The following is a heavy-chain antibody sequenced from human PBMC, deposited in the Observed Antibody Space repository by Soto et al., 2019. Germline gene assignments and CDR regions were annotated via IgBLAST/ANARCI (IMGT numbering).Heavy chain of an antibody. Sequence: QVTLKESGPVLVKPTETLTLTCTVYGFSLSNDRMGVSWIRQPPGKSLEWLAHIFSNDEKSYITSLKSMLTISKDTSKSQVALTMTNMSPVDTATYYCARIILVGITIVRGDRVSYDGLDVWGQGTTVTVS. CDR1: GFSLSNDRMG. J-gene: IGHJ6*02. V-gene: IGHV2-26*01. CDR2: IFSNDEK. D-gene: IGHD3-10*01. CDR3: ARIILVGITIVRGDRVSYDGLDV.